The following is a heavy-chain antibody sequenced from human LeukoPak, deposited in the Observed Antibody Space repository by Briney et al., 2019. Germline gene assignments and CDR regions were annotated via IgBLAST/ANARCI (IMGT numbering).Heavy chain of an antibody. J-gene: IGHJ3*02. CDR2: INHSGST. Sequence: PSETLSLTCAVYGGSFSGYYWSWIRQPPGKGLEWIGEINHSGSTNYNPSLKSRVTISVDTSKNQFSLKLSSVTAADTAVYYCARVGYCSGGSCYFISSGAFDIWGQGTMVTVSS. CDR1: GGSFSGYY. V-gene: IGHV4-34*01. D-gene: IGHD2-15*01. CDR3: ARVGYCSGGSCYFISSGAFDI.